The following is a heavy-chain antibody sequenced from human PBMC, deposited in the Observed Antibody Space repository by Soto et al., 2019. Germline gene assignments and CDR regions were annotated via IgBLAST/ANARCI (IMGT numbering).Heavy chain of an antibody. J-gene: IGHJ6*02. CDR1: GYTFTTFG. CDR2: ISAYNGYT. D-gene: IGHD3-3*01. V-gene: IGHV1-18*01. Sequence: QVQLVQSGAEVKKPGASVKVSCKASGYTFTTFGISWVRQAPGQGLEWMGWISAYNGYTNYAQKLQGRVTMTTDASTSTAYMELRSLRSDDTAVYYCARDPTIFGVVQNYGMDVWGQGTTVTVSS. CDR3: ARDPTIFGVVQNYGMDV.